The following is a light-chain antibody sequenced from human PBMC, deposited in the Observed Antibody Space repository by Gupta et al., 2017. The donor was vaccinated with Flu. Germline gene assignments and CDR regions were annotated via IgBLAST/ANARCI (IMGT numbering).Light chain of an antibody. Sequence: QAALTQPASVSGSPGPLITISCTGTNSDIGGYNYVSWFQHHPGNAPKFIIYEVSNRPSGVSNRFSGSKSDNTASLTISGLQAEDEADYYCASFTNTDTWVFGGGTKVTVL. CDR2: EVS. J-gene: IGLJ3*02. CDR1: NSDIGGYNY. CDR3: ASFTNTDTWV. V-gene: IGLV2-14*01.